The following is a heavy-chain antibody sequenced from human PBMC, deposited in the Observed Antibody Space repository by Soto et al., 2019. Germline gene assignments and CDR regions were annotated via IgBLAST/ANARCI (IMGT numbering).Heavy chain of an antibody. CDR3: ARLLGSGNYLGIFDAFDI. V-gene: IGHV4-31*03. CDR1: GGSITTVGNY. Sequence: QVQLQESGPGLVQPSQTLSLACTVSGGSITTVGNYWSWIRQFPGKGLEWIGHISYSGSTNSNPSLRSRLSMSVGTSNSQFSLELSSVTAADTAVYYCARLLGSGNYLGIFDAFDIWGQGTVVTVSS. J-gene: IGHJ3*02. CDR2: ISYSGST. D-gene: IGHD1-26*01.